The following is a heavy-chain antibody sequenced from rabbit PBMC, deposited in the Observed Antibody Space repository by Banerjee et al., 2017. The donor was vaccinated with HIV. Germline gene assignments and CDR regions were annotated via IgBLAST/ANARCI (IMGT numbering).Heavy chain of an antibody. J-gene: IGHJ4*01. CDR3: ARGSSYPDYEFNL. CDR1: GFTLSSYW. Sequence: QSLEESGGDLVKPGASLTLTCTASGFTLSSYWICWVRQAPGKGLEWIACIYSGSANTYYASWAKGRFTISKTSSTTVTLQMTSLTAADTATYFCARGSSYPDYEFNLWGPGTLVTVS. CDR2: IYSGSANT. V-gene: IGHV1S40*01. D-gene: IGHD7-1*01.